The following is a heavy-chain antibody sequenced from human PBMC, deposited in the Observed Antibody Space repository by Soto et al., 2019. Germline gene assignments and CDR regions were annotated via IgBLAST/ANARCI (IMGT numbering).Heavy chain of an antibody. CDR1: GYTLTELS. Sequence: ASVKVSCKVSGYTLTELSMHWVRQAPGKGLEWMGGFDPEDGETIYAQKFQGRVTMTEDTSTDTAYMELSSLRSEDTAVYYCATADPLATKFDYWGQGTPVTVSS. CDR3: ATADPLATKFDY. J-gene: IGHJ4*01. CDR2: FDPEDGET. D-gene: IGHD5-12*01. V-gene: IGHV1-24*01.